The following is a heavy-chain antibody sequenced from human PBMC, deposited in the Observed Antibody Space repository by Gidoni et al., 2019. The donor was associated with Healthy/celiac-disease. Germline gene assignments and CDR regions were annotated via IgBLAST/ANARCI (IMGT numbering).Heavy chain of an antibody. V-gene: IGHV3-11*01. D-gene: IGHD6-19*01. Sequence: QVQLVESGGGLVQPGGSLSLSCAASGLTFRDYYMRWIRQAPGKGLEWVSYISSSGSTIYYADSVKGRFTISRDNAKNSLYLQMNSLRAEDTAVYYCARGPLDSSGWYWFDPWGQGTLVTVSS. CDR1: GLTFRDYY. CDR3: ARGPLDSSGWYWFDP. CDR2: ISSSGSTI. J-gene: IGHJ5*02.